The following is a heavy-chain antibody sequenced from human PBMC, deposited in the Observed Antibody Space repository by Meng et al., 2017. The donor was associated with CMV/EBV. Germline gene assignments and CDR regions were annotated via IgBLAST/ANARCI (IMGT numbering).Heavy chain of an antibody. CDR3: ARVGGGNWFDP. Sequence: QVQLVQSGAEVKRPAASVKAPGKASGYTFTSNGISWVRQPPGQGLEWMGWISAYNGNTNYAQKLQGRVTMTTDTSTSTAYMELRSLRSDDTAVYYCARVGGGNWFDPWGQGTLVTVSS. D-gene: IGHD3-16*01. V-gene: IGHV1-18*01. CDR1: GYTFTSNG. CDR2: ISAYNGNT. J-gene: IGHJ5*02.